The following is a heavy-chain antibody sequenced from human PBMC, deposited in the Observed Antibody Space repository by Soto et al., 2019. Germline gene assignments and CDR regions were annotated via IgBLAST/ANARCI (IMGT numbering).Heavy chain of an antibody. CDR2: ISGSAEST. D-gene: IGHD2-8*01. Sequence: EVQLLESGGGFIHPGGSLRLSCAASGFSFSSFAMNWVRQASGKGLEWASIISGSAESTFYADSAKGRFTISRDNFKSTLYLQINSLRAEDTAVYYCAKTRGAMIYAISVYGMDVWGQGTTVTVSS. CDR3: AKTRGAMIYAISVYGMDV. CDR1: GFSFSSFA. V-gene: IGHV3-23*01. J-gene: IGHJ6*02.